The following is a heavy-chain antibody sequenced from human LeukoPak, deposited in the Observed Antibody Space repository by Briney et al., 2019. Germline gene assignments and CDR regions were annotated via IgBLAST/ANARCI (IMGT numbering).Heavy chain of an antibody. D-gene: IGHD2-15*01. CDR1: GFTFGTTA. Sequence: GGSLRLSCAASGFTFGTTAMSWVRQAPGKGLEWVAVIWFDGSNKDYGDSVKGRFTISRDNSKNTVYLQMNSLRAEDTAVYYCARDQCSGANCQVALDYWGQGTLVTVSS. CDR3: ARDQCSGANCQVALDY. V-gene: IGHV3-33*08. J-gene: IGHJ4*02. CDR2: IWFDGSNK.